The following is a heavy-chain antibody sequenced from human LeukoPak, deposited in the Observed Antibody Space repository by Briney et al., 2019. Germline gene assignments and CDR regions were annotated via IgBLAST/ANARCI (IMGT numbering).Heavy chain of an antibody. D-gene: IGHD6-19*01. CDR1: GYSFTKYW. V-gene: IGHV5-51*01. CDR3: VRHEGSISGWPFDY. Sequence: GESLKISCKGSGYSFTKYWIGWVRQMPGKGLEWMAIMYLGDSETRYSPSFQGQVTISADKSISTVHLQWSSLKASDTAMYYCVRHEGSISGWPFDYWGQGTLVTVSS. CDR2: MYLGDSET. J-gene: IGHJ4*02.